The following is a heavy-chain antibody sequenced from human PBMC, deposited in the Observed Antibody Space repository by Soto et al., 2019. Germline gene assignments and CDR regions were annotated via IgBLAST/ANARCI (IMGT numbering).Heavy chain of an antibody. CDR2: LYYSGNT. Sequence: SETLSLTCTVSGGSISPFYWSWVRQPPGKGLEWIGYLYYSGNTNYNPSLKSRVTISVDASKNQVSLRLTSVTAADTAVYYCARVGGVAARTFDYWGQGTVVTVCS. CDR1: GGSISPFY. V-gene: IGHV4-59*13. D-gene: IGHD2-15*01. CDR3: ARVGGVAARTFDY. J-gene: IGHJ4*02.